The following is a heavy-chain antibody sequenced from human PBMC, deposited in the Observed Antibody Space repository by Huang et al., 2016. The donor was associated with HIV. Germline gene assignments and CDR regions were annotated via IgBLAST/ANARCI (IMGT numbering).Heavy chain of an antibody. J-gene: IGHJ5*01. Sequence: QVQLEQWGAGLLKPSETLSLTCAVYGGSFSGDFWNWIRQSPGKGLEWIGQINHAGVTDYNPSLKSRATISVDTSKNQFSLRLTSVTAADTAIYYCAREIMISFGGPFDSWGHGNLVTVSS. CDR1: GGSFSGDF. CDR2: INHAGVT. V-gene: IGHV4-34*02. CDR3: AREIMISFGGPFDS. D-gene: IGHD3-16*01.